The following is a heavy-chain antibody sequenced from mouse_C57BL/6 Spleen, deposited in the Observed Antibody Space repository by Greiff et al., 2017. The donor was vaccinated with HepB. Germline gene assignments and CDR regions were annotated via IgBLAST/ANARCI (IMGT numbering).Heavy chain of an antibody. D-gene: IGHD1-1*01. Sequence: ESGAELVRPGASVKMSCKASGYTFTSYNMHWVKQTPRQGLEWIGAIYPGNGDTSYNQKFKGKATLTVDKSSSTAYMQLSSLTSDDSAVYFCARSGYYGSSYPLYAMDYWGQGTSVTVSS. CDR2: IYPGNGDT. CDR3: ARSGYYGSSYPLYAMDY. CDR1: GYTFTSYN. V-gene: IGHV1-12*01. J-gene: IGHJ4*01.